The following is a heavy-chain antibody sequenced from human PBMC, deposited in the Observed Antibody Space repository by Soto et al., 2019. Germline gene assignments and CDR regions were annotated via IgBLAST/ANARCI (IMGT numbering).Heavy chain of an antibody. J-gene: IGHJ5*01. V-gene: IGHV3-23*01. CDR3: AKDRNWFDS. Sequence: EVRLLESGGGLVQPGGSLRLSCAASGFTFTSSGMSWVRQAPGKGLEWVSAITRGGSTYYADSVKGRFTISRDNSKNTLYLQMNSLRAEDTAVYYCAKDRNWFDSWGQGTLVTVSS. CDR2: ITRGGST. CDR1: GFTFTSSG.